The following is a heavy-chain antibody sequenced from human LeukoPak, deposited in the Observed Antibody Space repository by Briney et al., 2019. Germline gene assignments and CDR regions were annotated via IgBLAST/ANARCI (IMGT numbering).Heavy chain of an antibody. Sequence: GASVKVSCKASGYTFTGYYMHWVRQAPGQGLEWMGRINPNSGGTNYAQKFQGRATMTRDTSISTVYMELSRLRSDDTAVYYCARDPRIAVAGKYFDYWGQGILVTVSS. D-gene: IGHD6-19*01. CDR2: INPNSGGT. CDR3: ARDPRIAVAGKYFDY. CDR1: GYTFTGYY. J-gene: IGHJ4*02. V-gene: IGHV1-2*06.